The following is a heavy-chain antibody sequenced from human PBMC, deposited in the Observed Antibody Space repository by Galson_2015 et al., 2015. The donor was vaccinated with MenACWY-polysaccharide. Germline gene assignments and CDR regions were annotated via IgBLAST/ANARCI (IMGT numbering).Heavy chain of an antibody. CDR3: VRAINYGGNSYYFDN. J-gene: IGHJ4*02. D-gene: IGHD4-23*01. CDR2: IDGSGTVI. CDR1: GFTLSHYT. Sequence: SLRLCCAASGFTLSHYTMTWVRQAPGTGLEWPSYIDGSGTVIDYADSVKGRCTMSRDTAKNSLHLQMNSLRAEDKATYYCVRAINYGGNSYYFDNWGQGAHVTVSS. V-gene: IGHV3-48*01.